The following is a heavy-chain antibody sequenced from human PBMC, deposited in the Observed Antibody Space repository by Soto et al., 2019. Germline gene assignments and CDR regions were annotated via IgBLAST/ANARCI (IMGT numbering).Heavy chain of an antibody. CDR2: IYPGDSDT. CDR3: ARFVATISGYYYGMDV. D-gene: IGHD5-12*01. V-gene: IGHV5-51*01. CDR1: GYSFTSYW. J-gene: IGHJ6*02. Sequence: VESLKISCKCSGYSFTSYWIGWVRQMPGKGLEWMGIIYPGDSDTRYSPSFQGQVTISADKSISTAYLQWSSLKASDTAMYYCARFVATISGYYYGMDVWGQGTTVTVSS.